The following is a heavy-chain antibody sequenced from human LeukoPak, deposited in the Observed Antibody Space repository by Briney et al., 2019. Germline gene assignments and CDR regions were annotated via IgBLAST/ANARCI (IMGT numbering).Heavy chain of an antibody. D-gene: IGHD5-18*01. Sequence: GGSLRLSCAASGFTFSSNWMSWVRQAPGKGLEWVANINQDGSDRYYVDSVKGRFTISRDNAKNSLYLQMNSLRAEDTAVYYCARVVDTHFDYWGQGTLVTVSS. CDR1: GFTFSSNW. J-gene: IGHJ4*02. CDR2: INQDGSDR. V-gene: IGHV3-7*02. CDR3: ARVVDTHFDY.